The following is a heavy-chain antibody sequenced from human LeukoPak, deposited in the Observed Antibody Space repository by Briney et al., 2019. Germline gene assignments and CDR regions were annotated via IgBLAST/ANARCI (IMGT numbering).Heavy chain of an antibody. Sequence: SETLSLTCAVYGGSFSGYYWSWIRQPPGKGLEWIGEINHSGSTNYNPSLKSRVTISVDTSKNQFSLKLSSVTAADTAVYYCARGRDYGGNSSPDTGHYFDHWGQGTLVTVSS. CDR3: ARGRDYGGNSSPDTGHYFDH. CDR2: INHSGST. V-gene: IGHV4-34*01. D-gene: IGHD4-23*01. J-gene: IGHJ4*02. CDR1: GGSFSGYY.